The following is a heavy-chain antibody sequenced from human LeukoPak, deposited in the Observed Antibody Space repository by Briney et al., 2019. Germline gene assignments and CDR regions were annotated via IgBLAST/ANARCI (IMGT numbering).Heavy chain of an antibody. V-gene: IGHV3-30*02. J-gene: IGHJ3*02. D-gene: IGHD3-9*01. CDR2: IRYDGSNK. Sequence: PGGSLRLSCAASAFTFSRYGMHWVRQAPGMGLEWVAFIRYDGSNKYYADSVKGRFTISRDNSKNTLYLQMNSLRVEDTAVYYCAGHYDILTGARGGKAAFDIWGQGTMVTVSS. CDR1: AFTFSRYG. CDR3: AGHYDILTGARGGKAAFDI.